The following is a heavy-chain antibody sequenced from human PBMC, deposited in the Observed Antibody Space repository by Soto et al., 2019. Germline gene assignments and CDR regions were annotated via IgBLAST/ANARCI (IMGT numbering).Heavy chain of an antibody. Sequence: GASVKVSCKASGYTLAGYAIHWARQAPGQGLEWMGIIDPSGGSPTNAQKFQGRVSMTRDTSASTVYMQLSSLRSDDTAIYFCTRDTPGARWYFDYWGQGTLVSVSS. J-gene: IGHJ4*02. CDR2: IDPSGGSP. V-gene: IGHV1-46*03. CDR1: GYTLAGYA. CDR3: TRDTPGARWYFDY. D-gene: IGHD6-13*01.